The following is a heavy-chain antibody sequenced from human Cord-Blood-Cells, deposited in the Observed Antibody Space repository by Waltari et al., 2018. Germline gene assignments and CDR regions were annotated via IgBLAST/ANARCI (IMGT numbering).Heavy chain of an antibody. Sequence: QVQLQQWGAGLLKPSETLSLTCAAYGGSFSGYYWSWIRQPPGKGLEWIGEINHSGSTNYNPSLKSRVTISVDTSKNQFSLKLSSVTAADTAVYYCARGDDSSGYSTFDYWGQGTLVTVSS. V-gene: IGHV4-34*01. CDR1: GGSFSGYY. CDR2: INHSGST. D-gene: IGHD3-22*01. CDR3: ARGDDSSGYSTFDY. J-gene: IGHJ4*02.